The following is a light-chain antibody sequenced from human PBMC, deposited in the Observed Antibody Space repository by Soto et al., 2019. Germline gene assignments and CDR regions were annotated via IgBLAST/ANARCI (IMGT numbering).Light chain of an antibody. CDR1: QSLLHSNGYNY. V-gene: IGKV2-28*01. J-gene: IGKJ1*01. CDR2: LGS. CDR3: MQALQTWT. Sequence: DIVMTQTPLSLAVTPGEPASISCRSSQSLLHSNGYNYLHWYLQKPGQSPQLLIYLGSNRASGVPDRFSGSGSGTDFTLKISRVGAEDVGVYYCMQALQTWTFGQGTKVEIK.